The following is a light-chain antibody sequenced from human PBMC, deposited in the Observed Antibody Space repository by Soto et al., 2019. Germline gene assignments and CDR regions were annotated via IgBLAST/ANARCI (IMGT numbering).Light chain of an antibody. V-gene: IGKV3-20*01. Sequence: VLTQSPGTLSLSPGEGATLSCRASQSVSSTYLAWYQQIPGQAPRLLIYGASRRATGIPDRFSGSGAGTDFTLTISRLEPEDSAVYYCQQYANSPITFGQGTLLEIK. CDR3: QQYANSPIT. CDR2: GAS. CDR1: QSVSSTY. J-gene: IGKJ5*01.